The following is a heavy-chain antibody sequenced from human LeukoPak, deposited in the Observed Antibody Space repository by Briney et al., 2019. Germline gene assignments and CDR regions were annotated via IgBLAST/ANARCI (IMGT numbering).Heavy chain of an antibody. CDR1: GYTFTSYY. D-gene: IGHD6-19*01. Sequence: ASVKVSCKASGYTFTSYYMHWVRQAPGQGLEWMGIINPSGGSTSYAQKFQGRVTMTRDTSTSTVYMELSSLRSEDTVVYYCARDMDSSGGYYYYGMDVWGQGTTVTVSS. CDR3: ARDMDSSGGYYYYGMDV. J-gene: IGHJ6*02. V-gene: IGHV1-46*01. CDR2: INPSGGST.